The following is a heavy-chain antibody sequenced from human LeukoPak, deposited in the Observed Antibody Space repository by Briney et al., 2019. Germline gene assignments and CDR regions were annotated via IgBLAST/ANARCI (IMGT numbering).Heavy chain of an antibody. V-gene: IGHV1-46*01. CDR2: INPSGGNT. J-gene: IGHJ3*02. D-gene: IGHD5-24*01. CDR1: GYSFTSYN. CDR3: ARVRDGYNDAYDI. Sequence: GASVKVSCKPSGYSFTSYNLHWVRQAPGQRLEWMGIINPSGGNTNYAQKFQGRVTMTRDTSTSTVYMELSSLKSEDTAVYYCARVRDGYNDAYDIWGQGTMVTVSS.